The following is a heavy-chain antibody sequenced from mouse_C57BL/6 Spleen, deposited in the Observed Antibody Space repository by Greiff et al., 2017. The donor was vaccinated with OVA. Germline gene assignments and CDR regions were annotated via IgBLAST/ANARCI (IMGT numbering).Heavy chain of an antibody. V-gene: IGHV2-2*01. D-gene: IGHD1-1*02. CDR1: GFSLTSYG. J-gene: IGHJ2*01. CDR3: ARSRGHYFDY. Sequence: VKLVESGPGLVQPSQSLSITCTVSGFSLTSYGVHWVRQSPGKGLEWLGVIWSGGSTDYNAAFISRLSISKDNSKSQVFFKMNSLQADDTAIYYCARSRGHYFDYWGQGTTLTVSS. CDR2: IWSGGST.